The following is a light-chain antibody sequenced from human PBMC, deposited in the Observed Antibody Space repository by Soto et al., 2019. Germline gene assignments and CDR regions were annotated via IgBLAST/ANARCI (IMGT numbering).Light chain of an antibody. J-gene: IGKJ5*01. V-gene: IGKV1-9*01. CDR3: QQLNTFPVT. Sequence: DIQLTQSPSFLSASVGDRVTISCRASQGISSYLAWYQQTPGKAPKLLIYASSILQSGVPSRFSGSGSGTDFTLTISSLQPEDFVTYYCQQLNTFPVTFGQGTRLAI. CDR1: QGISSY. CDR2: ASS.